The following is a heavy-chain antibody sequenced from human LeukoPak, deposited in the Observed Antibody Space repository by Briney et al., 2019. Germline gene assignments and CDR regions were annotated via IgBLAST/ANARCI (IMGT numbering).Heavy chain of an antibody. Sequence: GGSLRLSCAASGFTFSSYAMQWVRQAPGKGLEWVAVISYDGSNKYYADSVKGRFTISRDNSKNTLYLQMNSLRAEDTAVYYCARDGAIVVVPAAINYYYGMDVWGQGTTVTVSS. D-gene: IGHD2-2*01. CDR1: GFTFSSYA. J-gene: IGHJ6*02. V-gene: IGHV3-30-3*01. CDR3: ARDGAIVVVPAAINYYYGMDV. CDR2: ISYDGSNK.